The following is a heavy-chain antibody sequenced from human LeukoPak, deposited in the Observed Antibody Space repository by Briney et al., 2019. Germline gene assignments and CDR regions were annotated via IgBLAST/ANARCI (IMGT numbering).Heavy chain of an antibody. Sequence: GGSLRLSCAASGFTFSSYAMSWVRQAPGKGLEWVSAISGSGGSTYYADSVKGRFTISRDNSKNTLYLQMNSLRAEDTAVYHCAKDEYYYGSGSCFDYWGQGTLVTVSS. V-gene: IGHV3-23*01. J-gene: IGHJ4*02. CDR1: GFTFSSYA. CDR2: ISGSGGST. D-gene: IGHD3-10*01. CDR3: AKDEYYYGSGSCFDY.